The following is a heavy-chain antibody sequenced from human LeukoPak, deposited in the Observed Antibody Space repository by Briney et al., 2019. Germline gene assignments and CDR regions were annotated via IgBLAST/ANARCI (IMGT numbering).Heavy chain of an antibody. J-gene: IGHJ4*02. Sequence: ASVKVSCKASGYTFTSYDINWVRQATGQGLEWMGWMNPNSGNTGYAQKFQGRVTMTRNTSISTAYMELSSLRSEDTAVHYCARVDDILTGTFDYWGQGTLVTVSS. CDR3: ARVDDILTGTFDY. D-gene: IGHD3-9*01. V-gene: IGHV1-8*01. CDR2: MNPNSGNT. CDR1: GYTFTSYD.